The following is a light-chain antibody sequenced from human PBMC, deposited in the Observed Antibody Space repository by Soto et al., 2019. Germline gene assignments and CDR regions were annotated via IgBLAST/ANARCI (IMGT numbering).Light chain of an antibody. V-gene: IGKV1-5*01. Sequence: DIQMTQSPSTLSASVGDRVTITCRASQNIERWSAWYQQKPGKAPKLLLYDVSSLESGVPSRFSGSGSGTEFILTINGLQPDDFATYFCQQFKSGTWTFGQGTKVEVK. CDR3: QQFKSGTWT. J-gene: IGKJ1*01. CDR2: DVS. CDR1: QNIERW.